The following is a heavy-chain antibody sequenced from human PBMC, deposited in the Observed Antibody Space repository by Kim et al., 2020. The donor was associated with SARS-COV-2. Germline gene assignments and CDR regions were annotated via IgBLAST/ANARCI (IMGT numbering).Heavy chain of an antibody. Sequence: GTPYYNPTLKSRVTISVDTSKNQFSLKLSSVTAADTDVYYCAREETGYFDYWGQGTLVTVS. CDR2: GTP. J-gene: IGHJ4*02. CDR3: AREETGYFDY. V-gene: IGHV4-31*02.